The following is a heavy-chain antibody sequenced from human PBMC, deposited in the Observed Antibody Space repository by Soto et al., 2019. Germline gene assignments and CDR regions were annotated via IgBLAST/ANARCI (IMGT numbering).Heavy chain of an antibody. V-gene: IGHV1-69*05. CDR3: ARAGRVAQRDSSGYYYGDSACDI. CDR2: IIPIFGTA. CDR1: GCSFSSYA. D-gene: IGHD3-22*01. J-gene: IGHJ3*02. Sequence: SVKVSCKASGCSFSSYAISWVRQAPGQGLEWMGGIIPIFGTANYAQKFQGRVTITTDESTKTAYMGLSSLRSGDTAVYYCARAGRVAQRDSSGYYYGDSACDIWGQGTMVTVSS.